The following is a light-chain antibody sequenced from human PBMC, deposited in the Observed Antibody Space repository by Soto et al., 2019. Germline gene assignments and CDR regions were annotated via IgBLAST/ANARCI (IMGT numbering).Light chain of an antibody. CDR2: GNS. J-gene: IGLJ3*02. Sequence: QSVLTQPPSVSGAPGQRVTISCTGSSSNIGAGYDVHWYQHLPGTAPKLLIYGNSNRPSGVPDRVSGSKSGTSASLAITGLQAEDEADYYCQSFDNSLNGSWVFGGGTQLTV. CDR1: SSNIGAGYD. V-gene: IGLV1-40*01. CDR3: QSFDNSLNGSWV.